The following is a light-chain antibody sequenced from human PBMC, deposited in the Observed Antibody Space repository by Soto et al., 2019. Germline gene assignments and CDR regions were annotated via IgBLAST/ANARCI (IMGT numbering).Light chain of an antibody. V-gene: IGLV2-14*01. CDR3: SSYTSSSLYV. CDR2: DVS. J-gene: IGLJ1*01. CDR1: SSDVGGSNY. Sequence: QSVLTQPASVSGSPGQSITISCTGTSSDVGGSNYVSWYQQRPGKAPKLMIYDVSDRPSGVSNRFSGSKSGNTASLTISGLQAEDEADYYCSSYTSSSLYVFGTGTKVTVL.